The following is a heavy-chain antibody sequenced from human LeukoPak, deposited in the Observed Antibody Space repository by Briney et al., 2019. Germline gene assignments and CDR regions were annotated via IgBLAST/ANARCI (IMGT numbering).Heavy chain of an antibody. CDR1: GITLSSYA. J-gene: IGHJ4*02. CDR3: ARDSTYYYDSGSSGPHYFDN. CDR2: ISSGGTDE. D-gene: IGHD3-10*01. Sequence: GRSLRLSFAASGITLSSYAMHWVRQAPGKGLEWVSLISSGGTDEYYADSVKGRLTISRDNSKNTLYLQLNSLRGEDTAVYYCARDSTYYYDSGSSGPHYFDNWGQGTLVTVSS. V-gene: IGHV3-30*01.